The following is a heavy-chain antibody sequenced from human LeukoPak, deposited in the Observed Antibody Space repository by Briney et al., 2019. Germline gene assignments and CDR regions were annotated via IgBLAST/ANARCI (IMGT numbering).Heavy chain of an antibody. CDR2: IDHTGYA. D-gene: IGHD3-10*01. J-gene: IGHJ5*02. CDR3: AMVLWQSGRPGP. V-gene: IGHV4-34*01. Sequence: SETLSLTCAVYSGSLINYYWSWIHQPPGKGLEWIGDIDHTGYASYNPALESRVTMSIDPSKNQFSLQISSVTASDTAVYYCAMVLWQSGRPGPWDQGSLVIVSS. CDR1: SGSLINYY.